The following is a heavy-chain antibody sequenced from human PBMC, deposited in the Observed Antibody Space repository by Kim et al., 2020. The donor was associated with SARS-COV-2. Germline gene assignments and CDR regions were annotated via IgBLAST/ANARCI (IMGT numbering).Heavy chain of an antibody. V-gene: IGHV1-69*06. D-gene: IGHD2-8*01. CDR3: ATGMVGHSVPAYFDT. CDR2: SIPIFGTA. J-gene: IGHJ5*02. CDR1: GGSFSSSA. Sequence: SVKVSCKASGGSFSSSALSWVRQAPGQGLEWLGGSIPIFGTANYAQKFQGRITFTADKKARTAYMELTSLVSEDTAVYFCATGMVGHSVPAYFDTWGQG.